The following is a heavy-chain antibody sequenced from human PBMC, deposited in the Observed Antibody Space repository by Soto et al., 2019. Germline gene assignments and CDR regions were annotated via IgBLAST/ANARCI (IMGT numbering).Heavy chain of an antibody. Sequence: GSGPTLVNPTQTLTLTCTFSWFSLSTSGVGVGWIRQPPGKALEWLALIYWDDDKRYSPSLKSRLTITKDTSKNQVVLTMTNMDPVDTATYYCAHRRDPYSSSWLHFDYWGQGTLVTVSS. J-gene: IGHJ4*02. CDR2: IYWDDDK. CDR1: WFSLSTSGVG. D-gene: IGHD6-13*01. V-gene: IGHV2-5*02. CDR3: AHRRDPYSSSWLHFDY.